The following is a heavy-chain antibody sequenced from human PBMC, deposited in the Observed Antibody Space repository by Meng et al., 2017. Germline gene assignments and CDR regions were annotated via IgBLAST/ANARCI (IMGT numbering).Heavy chain of an antibody. J-gene: IGHJ4*02. D-gene: IGHD3-16*02. CDR1: GFTFSSYE. CDR2: ISSSGSTI. V-gene: IGHV3-48*03. CDR3: ARGNYDYVWGSYRKFDY. Sequence: GGSLRLSCAASGFTFSSYEMNWVRQAPGKGLEWVSYISSSGSTIYYAQSVKGRFTISRDNATNSLYLQMNSLRAEDTAVYYCARGNYDYVWGSYRKFDYWGQGTLVTVSS.